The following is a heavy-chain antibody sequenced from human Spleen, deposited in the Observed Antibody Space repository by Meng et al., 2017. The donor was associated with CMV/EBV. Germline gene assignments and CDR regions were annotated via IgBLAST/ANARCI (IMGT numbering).Heavy chain of an antibody. V-gene: IGHV3-7*03. CDR1: GFTFSNYW. J-gene: IGHJ4*02. CDR2: IKQDGNEK. Sequence: GESLKISCTASGFTFSNYWMSWVRQAPGKGLEWVANIKQDGNEKFYVDSVKGRFTISRDNTKNSLYLEMNSLRAEDTAVYYCARISGSSWLSFHFDYWGQGALVTVSS. D-gene: IGHD6-13*01. CDR3: ARISGSSWLSFHFDY.